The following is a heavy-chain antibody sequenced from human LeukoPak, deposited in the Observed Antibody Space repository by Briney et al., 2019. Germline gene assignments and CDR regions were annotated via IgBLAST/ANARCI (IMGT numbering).Heavy chain of an antibody. V-gene: IGHV4-34*01. D-gene: IGHD7-27*01. J-gene: IGHJ4*02. CDR2: INHSGST. Sequence: SETLSLTCAVYGGSFSGYYWSWIRQPPGKGLEWIGEINHSGSTNYNPSLTSRVTISVDTSKNQFSLKLSSVTAADTAVYYCASSYFPAGVYYFDYWGQGTLVTVSS. CDR3: ASSYFPAGVYYFDY. CDR1: GGSFSGYY.